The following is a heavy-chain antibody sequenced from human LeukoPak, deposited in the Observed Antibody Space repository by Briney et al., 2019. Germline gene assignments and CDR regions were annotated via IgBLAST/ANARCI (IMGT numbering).Heavy chain of an antibody. V-gene: IGHV3-43*02. Sequence: PGGSLRLSCAASGFTFDDYAMHWVRQAPGKGLEWVSLISGDGGSTYYADSVKGRFTISRDNSKNTLYLQMNSLRAEDTAVYYCAKLRSEQWPNEGKYYFDYWGQGTLVTVSS. CDR1: GFTFDDYA. D-gene: IGHD6-19*01. CDR3: AKLRSEQWPNEGKYYFDY. J-gene: IGHJ4*02. CDR2: ISGDGGST.